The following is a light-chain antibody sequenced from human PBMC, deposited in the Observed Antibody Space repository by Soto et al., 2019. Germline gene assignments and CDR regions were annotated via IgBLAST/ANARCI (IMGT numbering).Light chain of an antibody. CDR3: ASYTSSSSYV. V-gene: IGLV2-14*01. CDR1: SSDVGGYTY. CDR2: EVS. J-gene: IGLJ1*01. Sequence: QSALPQPASVSGSPGQSITISCTGTSSDVGGYTYVSWYQQHPGKAPKLMIYEVSNRPSGVSNRFSGSKSGNTASLPISGLQAEDEADYYCASYTSSSSYVFGTGTKLTVL.